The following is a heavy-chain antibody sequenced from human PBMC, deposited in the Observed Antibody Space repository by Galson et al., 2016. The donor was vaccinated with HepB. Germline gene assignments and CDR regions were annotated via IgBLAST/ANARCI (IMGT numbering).Heavy chain of an antibody. CDR1: GFTFNTYA. J-gene: IGHJ6*02. V-gene: IGHV3-64*02. CDR3: ARANLFEEDSGSYFEDYYYGMDV. Sequence: SLRLSCAASGFTFNTYAMHWVRQPPAPGKGLEYVSAISNGGTTYYAESVKGRFTISRDNSKNMLYLQMNSLRAEDTAVYYCARANLFEEDSGSYFEDYYYGMDVWGQGTTVTVSS. CDR2: ISNGGTT. D-gene: IGHD1-26*01.